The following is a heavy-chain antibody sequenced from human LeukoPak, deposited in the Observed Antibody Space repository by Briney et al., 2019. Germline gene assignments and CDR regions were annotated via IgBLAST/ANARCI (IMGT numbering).Heavy chain of an antibody. J-gene: IGHJ4*02. CDR1: GVSISSYY. D-gene: IGHD1-26*01. V-gene: IGHV4-59*08. CDR3: ARLAAISGSDYPDD. CDR2: IFYSGNT. Sequence: SETLSLTCTVSGVSISSYYWSWIRQPPGKGLEWIGYIFYSGNTIYNPSLGSRVTISADTSKNHFSLRLRSVTAADTAVYYCARLAAISGSDYPDDWGQGTLVTVS.